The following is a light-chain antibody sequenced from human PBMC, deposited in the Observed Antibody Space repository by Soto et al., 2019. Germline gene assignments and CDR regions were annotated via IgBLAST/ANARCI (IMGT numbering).Light chain of an antibody. Sequence: DIQMTQSPSSLSASVGDRVTITSRASQSISSYLNWYQQKPGKAPKLLIYAASSLQSGAPSRFSGSGSGTDFTLTISTLQPEDFATYYCQQSYSSPPTFGQGTKVEVK. CDR1: QSISSY. J-gene: IGKJ2*01. CDR3: QQSYSSPPT. V-gene: IGKV1-39*01. CDR2: AAS.